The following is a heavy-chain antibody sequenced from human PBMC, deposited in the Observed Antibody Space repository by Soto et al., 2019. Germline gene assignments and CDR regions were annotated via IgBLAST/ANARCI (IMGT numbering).Heavy chain of an antibody. CDR2: INAGNGNT. CDR1: GYTFTSYA. V-gene: IGHV1-3*01. J-gene: IGHJ4*02. CDR3: ARSPYYYDSSGFLDFDY. D-gene: IGHD3-22*01. Sequence: ASVKVSCKASGYTFTSYAMHWVRQAPGQRLEWMGWINAGNGNTKYSQKFQGRVTVTRDTSTSTAYMELRSLRSDDTAVYYCARSPYYYDSSGFLDFDYWGQGTLVTVSS.